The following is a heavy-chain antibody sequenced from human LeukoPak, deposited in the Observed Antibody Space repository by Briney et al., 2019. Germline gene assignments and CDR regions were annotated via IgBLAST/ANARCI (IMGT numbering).Heavy chain of an antibody. D-gene: IGHD4/OR15-4a*01. CDR1: GGPISGSTYY. CDR3: ARHFGPNVGDAFDI. V-gene: IGHV4-39*01. J-gene: IGHJ3*02. Sequence: PLETLSLTCTVSGGPISGSTYYWGWIRQPPGMGLEWIGSLYYGVSAYYNPSLKTRVAISVDTSKNQFSLRLNSVTAADTAVYYCARHFGPNVGDAFDIWGQGTIVTVSS. CDR2: LYYGVSA.